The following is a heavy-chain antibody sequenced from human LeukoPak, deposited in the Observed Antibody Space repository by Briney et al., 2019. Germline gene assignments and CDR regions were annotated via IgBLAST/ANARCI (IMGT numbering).Heavy chain of an antibody. D-gene: IGHD2-21*02. Sequence: GGSLRLSCAASGFTFSSHGIHWVRQAPGKGLEWVAVIRYDGSDKDYADSVKGRFTISRDNSKNTLYLQMNSLRVEDTAVYYCAKDLCGGDCLPFDYGGQGTLVTVSS. CDR3: AKDLCGGDCLPFDY. V-gene: IGHV3-30*02. CDR1: GFTFSSHG. J-gene: IGHJ4*02. CDR2: IRYDGSDK.